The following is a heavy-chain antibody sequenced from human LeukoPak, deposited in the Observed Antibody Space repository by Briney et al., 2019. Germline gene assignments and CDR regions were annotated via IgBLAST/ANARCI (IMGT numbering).Heavy chain of an antibody. CDR3: ARENFYDSSGYDAFDI. Sequence: GGSLRLSCAASGFTFSSYSMNWVRQTPGKGLEWISYISSTSSTIYFADSVKGRLTISRDNAKNSLYLQMNSLRAEDTAVHYCARENFYDSSGYDAFDIWGQGTMVTVSS. D-gene: IGHD3-22*01. CDR2: ISSTSSTI. J-gene: IGHJ3*02. CDR1: GFTFSSYS. V-gene: IGHV3-48*01.